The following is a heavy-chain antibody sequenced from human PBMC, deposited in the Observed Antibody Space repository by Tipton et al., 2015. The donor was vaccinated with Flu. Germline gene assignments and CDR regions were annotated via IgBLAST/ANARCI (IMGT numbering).Heavy chain of an antibody. CDR1: GFDFSDYW. Sequence: GSLRLSCVASGFDFSDYWMTWVRQAPGKGLEWVANIKEDGRETYYADSVKGRFTISRDNAKRSLFLQMNSLRAEDTAVYYCVQLEFLWGQGTLVSVSS. J-gene: IGHJ4*02. CDR2: IKEDGRET. CDR3: VQLEFL. V-gene: IGHV3-7*01. D-gene: IGHD1-1*01.